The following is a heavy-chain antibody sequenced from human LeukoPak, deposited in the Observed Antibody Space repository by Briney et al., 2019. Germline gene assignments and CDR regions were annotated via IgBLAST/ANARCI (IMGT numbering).Heavy chain of an antibody. Sequence: GGSLRLSCAASGFTFSSYGMHWVRQAPGKGLEWVAVMWYDGSNKYYADSVKGRFTISRDNSKNTLYLQMNSLRAEDTAVYYCARGEGVDTAPALDYWGQGTLVTVSS. D-gene: IGHD5-18*01. CDR2: MWYDGSNK. CDR3: ARGEGVDTAPALDY. V-gene: IGHV3-33*01. CDR1: GFTFSSYG. J-gene: IGHJ4*02.